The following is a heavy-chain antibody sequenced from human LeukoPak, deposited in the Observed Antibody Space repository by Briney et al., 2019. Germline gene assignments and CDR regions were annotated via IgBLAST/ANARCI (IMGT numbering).Heavy chain of an antibody. CDR3: ATVGSWYYYFDY. V-gene: IGHV1-24*01. D-gene: IGHD6-13*01. CDR2: FDPEDGET. J-gene: IGHJ4*02. CDR1: GYTLTELS. Sequence: ASVKVSCKVSGYTLTELSMHWVRQAPGKGLEWMGGFDPEDGETIYAQKFQGRVTMTEDTSTDTAYMELSSLRSEDTAVYYCATVGSWYYYFDYWGQGTLVTVSS.